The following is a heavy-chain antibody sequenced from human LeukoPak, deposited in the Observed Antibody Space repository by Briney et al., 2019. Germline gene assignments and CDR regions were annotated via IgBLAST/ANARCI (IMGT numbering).Heavy chain of an antibody. CDR2: ISGSGDFT. D-gene: IGHD3-10*01. CDR3: AKCTAGNAHYPIDY. Sequence: PGGSLRLSCAASGFSLSNFAMSWVRQAPGKGLEWAPAISGSGDFTYYADSVKGRFTISRDNSRNTLSLQMNSLRADDTAVFYCAKCTAGNAHYPIDYWGQGALVTVSS. V-gene: IGHV3-23*01. CDR1: GFSLSNFA. J-gene: IGHJ4*02.